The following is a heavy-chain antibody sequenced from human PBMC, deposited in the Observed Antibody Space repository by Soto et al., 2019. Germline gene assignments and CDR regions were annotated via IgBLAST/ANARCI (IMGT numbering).Heavy chain of an antibody. CDR1: GYSFTSYW. CDR2: IYPGDSDT. V-gene: IGHV5-51*01. CDR3: ARSFDYGGDPFDY. Sequence: GESLKISCNGSGYSFTSYWIGWVRQMPWKGLEWMGIIYPGDSDTRYSPSFQGQVTISADKSISTAYLQWSSLKASDTAMYYCARSFDYGGDPFDYWGQGTLVTVSS. J-gene: IGHJ4*02. D-gene: IGHD4-17*01.